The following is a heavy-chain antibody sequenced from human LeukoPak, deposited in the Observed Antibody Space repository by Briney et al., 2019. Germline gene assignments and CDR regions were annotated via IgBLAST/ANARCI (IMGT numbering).Heavy chain of an antibody. D-gene: IGHD3-10*01. CDR2: IKSKTDGWTT. Sequence: GVSLRRSCAASGFTFSNVWLNWVRQAPGKGREWVVRIKSKTDGWTTDYAARLNVRCTISRDDSKNTLYLQMNRLKTEETAVYYCTTDLKGVTMVRGGIWGQGTMVTVSS. J-gene: IGHJ3*02. CDR3: TTDLKGVTMVRGGI. CDR1: GFTFSNVW. V-gene: IGHV3-15*07.